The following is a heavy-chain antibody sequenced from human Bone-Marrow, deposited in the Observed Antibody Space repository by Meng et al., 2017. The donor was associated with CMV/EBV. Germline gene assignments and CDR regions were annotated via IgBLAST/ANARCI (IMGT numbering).Heavy chain of an antibody. CDR2: IIPILGTA. D-gene: IGHD6-13*01. V-gene: IGHV1-69*05. J-gene: IGHJ3*02. CDR3: ARSCPNCIAAAGTLLYAFDI. CDR1: GGTLDSNA. Sequence: SVKVSCKASGGTLDSNAISWVRQAPGQGLEWMGGIIPILGTANYAQRFQGRVTITTDESTSTAYMELSSLRSEDTAVYYCARSCPNCIAAAGTLLYAFDIWGQGTMVTVSS.